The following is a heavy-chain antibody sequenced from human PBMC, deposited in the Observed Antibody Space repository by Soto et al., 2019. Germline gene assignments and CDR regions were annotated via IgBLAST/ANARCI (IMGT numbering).Heavy chain of an antibody. CDR2: INPNSGGT. V-gene: IGHV1-2*04. D-gene: IGHD6-13*01. CDR1: GYTFTGYY. CDR3: ARASSRPVMTAADSYGMDA. J-gene: IGHJ6*02. Sequence: ASVKVSCKASGYTFTGYYMHWVRQAPGQGLEWMGWINPNSGGTNYAQKFQGWVTMTRDTSISTAYMELSRLRSDDTAVYYCARASSRPVMTAADSYGMDAWGQGTTVTVSS.